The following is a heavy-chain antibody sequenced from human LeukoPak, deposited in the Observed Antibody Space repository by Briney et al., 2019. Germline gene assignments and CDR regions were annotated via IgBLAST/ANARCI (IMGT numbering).Heavy chain of an antibody. CDR3: ARLIVVVAATPPEDAFDI. V-gene: IGHV3-30*03. CDR2: ISYDGSNK. J-gene: IGHJ3*02. Sequence: GGSLRLSCAASGFTFSSYGMHWVRQAPGKGREWVAVISYDGSNKYYADSVKGRFTIARDNSKNTLYLQMNSLRAEDTAVYYCARLIVVVAATPPEDAFDIWGQRTMVTVSS. D-gene: IGHD2-15*01. CDR1: GFTFSSYG.